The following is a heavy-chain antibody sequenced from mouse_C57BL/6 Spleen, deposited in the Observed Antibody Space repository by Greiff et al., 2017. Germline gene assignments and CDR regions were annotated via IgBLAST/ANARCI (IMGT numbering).Heavy chain of an antibody. J-gene: IGHJ2*01. D-gene: IGHD4-1*01. V-gene: IGHV1-26*01. CDR3: ARGLGRNCFDY. Sequence: EVQLQQSGPELVKPGASVTISCKASGYTFTDYYMNWVKQSHGKSLEWIGDINPNNGGTSYNQKFKGKATLTVDKSSSTAYMELRSLTSEDSAVYYCARGLGRNCFDYWGQGTTLTVSS. CDR2: INPNNGGT. CDR1: GYTFTDYY.